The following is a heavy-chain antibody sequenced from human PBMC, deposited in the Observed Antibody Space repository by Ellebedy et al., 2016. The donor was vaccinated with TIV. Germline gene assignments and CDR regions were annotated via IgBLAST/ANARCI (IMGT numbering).Heavy chain of an antibody. J-gene: IGHJ4*02. CDR1: GGTLRRYG. D-gene: IGHD1-26*01. V-gene: IGHV1-69*04. CDR2: IIPIVGIT. CDR3: ARGPPKWEVPLDLDY. Sequence: ASVKVSCKASGGTLRRYGISWVRQAPGLGLEWMGRIIPIVGITIYAQKFQDRVTITEDNFTNTVYMEMSSLTSEDTAVYCCARGPPKWEVPLDLDYWGQGTLVIVS.